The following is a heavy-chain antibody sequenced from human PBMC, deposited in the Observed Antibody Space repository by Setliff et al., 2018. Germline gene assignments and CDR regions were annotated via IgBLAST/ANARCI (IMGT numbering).Heavy chain of an antibody. J-gene: IGHJ6*03. Sequence: SETLSLTCTVSGASVRSHYWSWIRQSPEKGLEWIGFFFYSGDTKSNPSLKSRVTMSVDTSKNQFSLKLNSVTAADRGVYYCARDRSTVIRGVTSFFYYYMDVWGGGTTVTVSS. CDR2: FFYSGDT. CDR3: ARDRSTVIRGVTSFFYYYMDV. CDR1: GASVRSHY. V-gene: IGHV4-59*02. D-gene: IGHD3-10*01.